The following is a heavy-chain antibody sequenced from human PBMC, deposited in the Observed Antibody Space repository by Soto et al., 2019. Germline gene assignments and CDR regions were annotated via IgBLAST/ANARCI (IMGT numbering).Heavy chain of an antibody. D-gene: IGHD3-9*01. CDR3: AADPYYDILTGYPALYYYYGMDV. Sequence: QMQLVQSGPEVKKPGTSVKVSCKASGFTFTSSAVQWVRQARGQRLEWIGWIVVGSGNTNYAQKFQERVTITRDMSTSTAYMELSSLRSEDTAVYYCAADPYYDILTGYPALYYYYGMDVWGQGTTVTVSS. CDR2: IVVGSGNT. CDR1: GFTFTSSA. V-gene: IGHV1-58*01. J-gene: IGHJ6*02.